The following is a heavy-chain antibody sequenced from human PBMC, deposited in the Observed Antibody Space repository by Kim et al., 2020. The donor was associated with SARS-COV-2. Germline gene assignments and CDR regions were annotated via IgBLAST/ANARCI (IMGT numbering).Heavy chain of an antibody. V-gene: IGHV6-1*01. Sequence: DVAVSVKSRVTSNPDTSKHQFSLQLNSVTAEDTAVYYCARDTPGQKAFDIWGQGTMVTVS. J-gene: IGHJ3*02. CDR3: ARDTPGQKAFDI.